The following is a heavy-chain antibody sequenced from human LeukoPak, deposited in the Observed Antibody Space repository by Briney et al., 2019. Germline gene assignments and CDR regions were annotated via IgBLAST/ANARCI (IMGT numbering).Heavy chain of an antibody. J-gene: IGHJ4*02. CDR2: ISCDGSNK. V-gene: IGHV3-30*03. CDR1: GFTFSSYG. D-gene: IGHD4-17*01. Sequence: GRSLRLSCAASGFTFSSYGMHWVRQAPGKGLEGVAVISCDGSNKYYGDSVKGRFTISRDNSKNTLYLQMNSLRGEDTAVYHCASGRTTVTTKGEFDNWGQGTLVTVSS. CDR3: ASGRTTVTTKGEFDN.